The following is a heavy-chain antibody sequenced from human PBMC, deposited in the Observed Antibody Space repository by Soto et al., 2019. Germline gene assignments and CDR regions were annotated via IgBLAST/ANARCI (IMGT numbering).Heavy chain of an antibody. CDR1: GYTFTSDD. Sequence: QVQLVQSGAEVKKPGASVKVSCKASGYTFTSDDINWVRQATGQGLEWMGWMNRNSGNTGYAQKFKGRLTMTWTTSISTAYMELSSLRSEDTAVYYFARERRLGIDGMDVWGQGTTVTVSS. V-gene: IGHV1-8*01. CDR3: ARERRLGIDGMDV. J-gene: IGHJ6*02. D-gene: IGHD7-27*01. CDR2: MNRNSGNT.